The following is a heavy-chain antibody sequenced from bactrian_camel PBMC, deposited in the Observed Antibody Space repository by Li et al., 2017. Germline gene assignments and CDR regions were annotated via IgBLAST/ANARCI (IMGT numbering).Heavy chain of an antibody. Sequence: HVQLVESGGGSVQPGGSLGLSCAASRYTSSDYCMAWFRQGPGKEREGVAAIGGGSTLYGDSVKGRFTISQDNAKRTLSLQMNSLKPEDTAMYYCAAGWRITRTAWHDVDDYMNWGQGTQVTVS. CDR1: RYTSSDYC. D-gene: IGHD2*01. CDR2: IGGGST. V-gene: IGHV3S1*01. J-gene: IGHJ4*01. CDR3: AAGWRITRTAWHDVDDYMN.